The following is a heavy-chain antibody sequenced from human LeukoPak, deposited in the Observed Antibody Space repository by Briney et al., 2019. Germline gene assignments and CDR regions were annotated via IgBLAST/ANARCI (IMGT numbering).Heavy chain of an antibody. D-gene: IGHD6-13*01. CDR2: IIPIFGTA. V-gene: IGHV1-69*13. CDR1: GGTFSSYA. J-gene: IGHJ4*02. Sequence: WASVKVSCKASGGTFSSYAISWVRQAPGQGLEWMGGIIPIFGTANYAQKFQGRVTITADESTSTAYMELSSLRSEDTAVYYCARDPIGSRWPYYFDYWGQGTLVTVSS. CDR3: ARDPIGSRWPYYFDY.